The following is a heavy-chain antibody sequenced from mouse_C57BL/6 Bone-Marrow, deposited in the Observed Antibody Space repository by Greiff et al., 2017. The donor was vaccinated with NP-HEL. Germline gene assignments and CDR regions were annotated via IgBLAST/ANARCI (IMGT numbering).Heavy chain of an antibody. CDR2: INPYNGGT. J-gene: IGHJ4*01. CDR3: ANSNFYAMDY. D-gene: IGHD2-5*01. V-gene: IGHV1-19*01. Sequence: VQLKESGPVLVKPGASVKMSCKASGYTFTDYYMNWVKQSHGKSLEWIGVINPYNGGTSYNQKFKGKATLTVDKSSSTAYMELNSLTSEDSAVYYCANSNFYAMDYWGQGTSVTVSS. CDR1: GYTFTDYY.